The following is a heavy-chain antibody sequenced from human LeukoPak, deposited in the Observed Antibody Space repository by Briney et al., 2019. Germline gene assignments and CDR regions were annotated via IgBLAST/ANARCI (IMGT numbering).Heavy chain of an antibody. Sequence: PGGSLRLSCAASGFTFSSYDMHWVRQATGKGLEWVSAIGTAGDTYYPGSVKGRFTISRENAKNSLYLQMNSLRAGDTAVYYCARGGYSSSWYNYYYGMDVWGQGTSVTVSS. J-gene: IGHJ6*02. D-gene: IGHD6-13*01. CDR1: GFTFSSYD. CDR2: IGTAGDT. V-gene: IGHV3-13*01. CDR3: ARGGYSSSWYNYYYGMDV.